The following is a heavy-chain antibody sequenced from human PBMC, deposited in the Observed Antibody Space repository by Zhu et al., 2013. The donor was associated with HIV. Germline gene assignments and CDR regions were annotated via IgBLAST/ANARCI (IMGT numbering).Heavy chain of an antibody. CDR1: GGSISSYY. CDR3: ARLRFLEWLSTIIFDY. Sequence: QVQLQESGPGLVKPSETLSLTCTVSGGSISSYYWSWIRQPPGKGLEWIGYIYYSGSTYYNPSLKSRVTISVDTSKNQFSLKLSSVTAADTAVYYCARLRFLEWLSTIIFDYWGQGTLVTVSS. J-gene: IGHJ4*02. D-gene: IGHD3-3*01. V-gene: IGHV4-59*12. CDR2: IYYSGST.